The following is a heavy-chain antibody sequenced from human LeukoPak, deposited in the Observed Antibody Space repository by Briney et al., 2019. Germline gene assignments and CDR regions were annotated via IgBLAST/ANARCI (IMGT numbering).Heavy chain of an antibody. D-gene: IGHD1-14*01. J-gene: IGHJ4*02. CDR1: RFTFSNHE. V-gene: IGHV3-48*03. Sequence: PGGSLRLSCAASRFTFSNHEMNWVRQAPGKGLEWVSYITSSGSTIYYADSVKGRFTVSRDNSKNTLYLQMNSLRAEDTAVYYCAREARSLTQFDYWGQGTLVTVSS. CDR3: AREARSLTQFDY. CDR2: ITSSGSTI.